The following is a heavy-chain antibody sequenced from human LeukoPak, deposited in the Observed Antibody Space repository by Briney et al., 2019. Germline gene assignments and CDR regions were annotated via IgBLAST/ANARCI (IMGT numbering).Heavy chain of an antibody. Sequence: SETLSLTCTVSGGSINTYYWSWIRRPAGKGLEWIGRIYSSGSTNYNPSLKSRITMSVDMSKNQFSLRLGSVTAADTAVYYCARVRYYYDGSGNNAYYFDLWGQGTLVTVSS. CDR3: ARVRYYYDGSGNNAYYFDL. CDR1: GGSINTYY. V-gene: IGHV4-4*07. CDR2: IYSSGST. J-gene: IGHJ4*02. D-gene: IGHD3-22*01.